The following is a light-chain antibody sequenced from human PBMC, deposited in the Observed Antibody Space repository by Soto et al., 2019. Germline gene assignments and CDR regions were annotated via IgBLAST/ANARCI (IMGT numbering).Light chain of an antibody. CDR2: GAS. CDR3: QQYINWPPLT. Sequence: EVVMTQSPATLSVSPGERATLSCRASQSVSTNLAWYHQKPGQAPRLLIYGASTRATGIPARFSGSGSGTEFTLTISSLQSEDFAVYYCQQYINWPPLTFGGGTKVEIK. V-gene: IGKV3-15*01. J-gene: IGKJ4*01. CDR1: QSVSTN.